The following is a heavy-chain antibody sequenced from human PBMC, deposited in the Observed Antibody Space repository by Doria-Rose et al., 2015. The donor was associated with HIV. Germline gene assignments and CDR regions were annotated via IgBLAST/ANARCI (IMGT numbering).Heavy chain of an antibody. J-gene: IGHJ4*02. Sequence: QESGPVLVKPTETLTLTCAVSGVSLSSPGMGVSWIRQPPGKALEWLANIFPDDERSYKPSLKRRLTISRCTSKSQVVLTMTDMDPVDTATYYCARIKSSRWYHKYYFDFWGQGTLVIVSA. V-gene: IGHV2-26*01. D-gene: IGHD6-13*01. CDR3: ARIKSSRWYHKYYFDF. CDR2: IFPDDER. CDR1: GVSLSSPGMG.